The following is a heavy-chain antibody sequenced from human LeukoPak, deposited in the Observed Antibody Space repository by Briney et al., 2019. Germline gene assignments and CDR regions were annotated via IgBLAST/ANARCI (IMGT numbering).Heavy chain of an antibody. CDR1: GGSIGSYY. CDR3: ASVYYYGSGSQFDY. CDR2: IRYSGST. Sequence: PSETLSLTCTVSGGSIGSYYWSWIRQTPGKGREWIGNIRYSGSTYYNPSLKSRATMSVDTSKNQFSLKLSSVSAADTAMYYCASVYYYGSGSQFDYWGQGTLVTVSS. J-gene: IGHJ4*02. D-gene: IGHD3-10*01. V-gene: IGHV4-59*04.